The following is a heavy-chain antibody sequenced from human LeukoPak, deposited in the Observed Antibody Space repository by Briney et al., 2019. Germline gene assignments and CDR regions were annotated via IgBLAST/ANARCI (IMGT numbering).Heavy chain of an antibody. Sequence: SETLSLTCTVSGGSISSGSYYWSWIRQPAGKGLEWIGRIYASGSTNYNPSLKSRVTISVDTSKNQFSLKLSSVTAADTAVYYCARGGGPSIAARVNYYYYMDVWGKGTTVTVSS. CDR2: IYASGST. V-gene: IGHV4-61*02. CDR3: ARGGGPSIAARVNYYYYMDV. D-gene: IGHD6-6*01. CDR1: GGSISSGSYY. J-gene: IGHJ6*03.